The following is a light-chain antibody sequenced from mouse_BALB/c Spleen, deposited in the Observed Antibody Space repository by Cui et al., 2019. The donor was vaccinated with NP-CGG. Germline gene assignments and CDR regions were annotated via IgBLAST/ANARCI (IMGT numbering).Light chain of an antibody. Sequence: AVPTPESVLTTSPGETVTLTCRSSTGAVTTSHYANWVQEKPDHLFTGLIGGTNNRAPGVPARFSGSLIGDKAALTITGAQTEDEAIYFCALWYSNHWVFGGGTKLTVL. J-gene: IGLJ1*01. V-gene: IGLV1*01. CDR3: ALWYSNHWV. CDR2: GTN. CDR1: TGAVTTSHY.